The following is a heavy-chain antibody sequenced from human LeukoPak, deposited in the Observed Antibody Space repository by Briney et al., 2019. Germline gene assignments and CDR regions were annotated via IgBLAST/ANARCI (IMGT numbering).Heavy chain of an antibody. CDR3: AMGDMVWIDY. Sequence: GGSLRLSCAASGFTFSSYSMNWVRQAPGKGLEWVANIKQDGSEKYYVDSVKGRFTISRDNAKNSLYLQMNSLRAEDTAVYYCAMGDMVWIDYWGQGTLVTVSS. V-gene: IGHV3-7*01. CDR1: GFTFSSYS. D-gene: IGHD3-10*01. CDR2: IKQDGSEK. J-gene: IGHJ4*02.